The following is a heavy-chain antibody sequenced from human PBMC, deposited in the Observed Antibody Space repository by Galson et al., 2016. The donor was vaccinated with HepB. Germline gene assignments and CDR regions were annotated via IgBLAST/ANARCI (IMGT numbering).Heavy chain of an antibody. D-gene: IGHD3-9*01. CDR2: TYYRSKWYY. J-gene: IGHJ5*02. CDR1: GDSVSSNNAA. CDR3: ARSYEFHDILTGAITTTINWFGP. Sequence: CAISGDSVSSNNAAWSWIRQSPSRGLEWLGRTYYRSKWYYDYAASLNSRITINPDTSKNQFSLQLNSVTPEDTAVYYCARSYEFHDILTGAITTTINWFGPWGQGTLVTVSS. V-gene: IGHV6-1*01.